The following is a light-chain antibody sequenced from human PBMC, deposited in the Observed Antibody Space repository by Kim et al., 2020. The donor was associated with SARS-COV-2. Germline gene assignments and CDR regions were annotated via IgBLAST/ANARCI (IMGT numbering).Light chain of an antibody. J-gene: IGKJ2*01. V-gene: IGKV3-15*01. CDR1: QSVSNN. CDR3: HQYNDWPPGDT. Sequence: EVVMTQSPATLSVSPGERATLSCRASQSVSNNLAWYQLKPGQSPRLLIYGASTRATGVPARFRGAGSGTDFSLTVSSLQSEDFAVYYCHQYNDWPPGDTFGQGTKLEI. CDR2: GAS.